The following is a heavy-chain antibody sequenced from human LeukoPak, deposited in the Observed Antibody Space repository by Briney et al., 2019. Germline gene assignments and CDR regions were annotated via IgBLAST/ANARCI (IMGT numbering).Heavy chain of an antibody. D-gene: IGHD5-18*01. CDR3: ARGAEDTAWGYFDY. Sequence: PSQTLSLTCTASGGSISSGGYYWSWIRQHPGKGLEWIGYIYYSGSTYYNPSLKSRVTISVDTSKNQFSLKLSSVTAADTAVYYCARGAEDTAWGYFDYWGQGTLVTVSS. CDR2: IYYSGST. V-gene: IGHV4-31*03. J-gene: IGHJ4*02. CDR1: GGSISSGGYY.